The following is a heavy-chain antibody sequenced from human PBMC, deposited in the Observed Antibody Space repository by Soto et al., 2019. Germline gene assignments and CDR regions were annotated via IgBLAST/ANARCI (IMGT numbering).Heavy chain of an antibody. CDR2: IYPGDSDT. J-gene: IGHJ3*02. Sequence: GESLKISCNGSGYSFTSYWIGWVRQMPGKGLEWMGIIYPGDSDTRYSPSFQGQVTISADKSISTAYLQWSSLKASDTAMYYCARQPNQYYYDSSGYRATTFDIWGQGTMVTVSS. D-gene: IGHD3-22*01. CDR1: GYSFTSYW. V-gene: IGHV5-51*01. CDR3: ARQPNQYYYDSSGYRATTFDI.